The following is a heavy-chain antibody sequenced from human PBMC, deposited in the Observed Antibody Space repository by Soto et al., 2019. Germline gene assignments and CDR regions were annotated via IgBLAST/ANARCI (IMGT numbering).Heavy chain of an antibody. D-gene: IGHD3-9*01. Sequence: QVQLVESGGGVVQPGRSLRLSCAASGFTFSSYGMHWVRQAPGKGLEWVAVISYDGSNKYYADSVKGRFTISRDNSKNTLYLQMNSPRAEDTAVYYCAKDRGYDIPFGMDVWGQGTTVTVSS. CDR3: AKDRGYDIPFGMDV. V-gene: IGHV3-30*18. CDR2: ISYDGSNK. CDR1: GFTFSSYG. J-gene: IGHJ6*02.